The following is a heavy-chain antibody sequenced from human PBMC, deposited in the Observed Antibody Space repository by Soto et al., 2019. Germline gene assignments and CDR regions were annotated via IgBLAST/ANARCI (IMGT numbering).Heavy chain of an antibody. J-gene: IGHJ4*02. Sequence: SETLSLTCTVSGGSISSGDYYWSWIRQPPGKGLEWIGYIYYSGSTYYNPSLKSRVTISVDTSKNQFSLKLSSVTAAEPAVYYCARSTMYYYDSSGYCWGQGTLVTVS. CDR1: GGSISSGDYY. CDR3: ARSTMYYYDSSGYC. V-gene: IGHV4-30-4*01. CDR2: IYYSGST. D-gene: IGHD3-22*01.